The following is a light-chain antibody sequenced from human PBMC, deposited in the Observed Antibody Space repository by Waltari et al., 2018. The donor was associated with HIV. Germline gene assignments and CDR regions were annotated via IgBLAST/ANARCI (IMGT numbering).Light chain of an antibody. CDR3: LSADSSGTYWV. CDR2: KDK. CDR1: ALPKKY. Sequence: SYELTQPPSVSVSQGQMARITCSGAALPKKYVSWYPQKPGQAPVLVIYKDKEGPSGIPDRFSGSSSGTMVTLTISGVQAEDEADYYCLSADSSGTYWVFGGGTEVTVL. V-gene: IGLV3-16*01. J-gene: IGLJ3*02.